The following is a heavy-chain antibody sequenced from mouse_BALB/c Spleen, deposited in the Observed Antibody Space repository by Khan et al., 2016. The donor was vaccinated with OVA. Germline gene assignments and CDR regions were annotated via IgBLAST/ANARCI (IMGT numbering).Heavy chain of an antibody. V-gene: IGHV3-2*02. CDR2: ISYSGNT. J-gene: IGHJ2*02. Sequence: QLEESGPGLVKPSQSLSLTCTVTGYSITSDYAWNWIRQFPGNKLEWMGFISYSGNTKYNPSLNSRFSITRDTSKNQFFLQLNSVTTEDTATYYGARVYGGDFDYWGQGTSLTVSS. D-gene: IGHD1-1*01. CDR1: GYSITSDYA. CDR3: ARVYGGDFDY.